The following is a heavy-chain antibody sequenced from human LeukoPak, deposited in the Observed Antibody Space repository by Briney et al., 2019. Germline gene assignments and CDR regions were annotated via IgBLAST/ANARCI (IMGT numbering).Heavy chain of an antibody. CDR1: GFTFSSYA. Sequence: GGSLRLSCAASGFTFSSYAMSWVRQAPGRGLEWVPSLSVSGATTYYADSVKGRFTISRDNFNNTLYLQMNNLRAEDTALYYCAAGPYGGNTPFDYWGQGTLVTISS. D-gene: IGHD4-23*01. V-gene: IGHV3-23*01. CDR3: AAGPYGGNTPFDY. J-gene: IGHJ4*02. CDR2: LSVSGATT.